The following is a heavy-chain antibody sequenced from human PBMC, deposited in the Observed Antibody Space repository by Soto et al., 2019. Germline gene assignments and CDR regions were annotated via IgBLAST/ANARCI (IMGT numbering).Heavy chain of an antibody. CDR2: IYYSGST. Sequence: QVQLQESGPGLVKPSETLSLTCTVSGGSISSYYWSWIRQPPGKGLEWIGYIYYSGSTNYNPSLTSRVTISVDTSKNQFSLKLSSVTAADTAVYYCARNSGGYDLYYYYYYMDVWGKGTTVTVSS. CDR3: ARNSGGYDLYYYYYYMDV. CDR1: GGSISSYY. J-gene: IGHJ6*03. V-gene: IGHV4-59*08. D-gene: IGHD5-12*01.